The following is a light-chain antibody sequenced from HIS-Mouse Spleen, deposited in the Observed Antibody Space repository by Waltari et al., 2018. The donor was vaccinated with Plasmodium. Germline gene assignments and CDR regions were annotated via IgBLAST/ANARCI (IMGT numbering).Light chain of an antibody. J-gene: IGLJ2*01. CDR2: QDS. CDR3: QAWDSST. Sequence: SYELTQPPSVSVSPGQTASITCPGATLGAKYACWYQQKPGQSPVLVIYQDSKRPSGIPERFSGSNSGNTATLTISGTQAMDEADYYCQAWDSSTFGGGTKLTVL. CDR1: TLGAKY. V-gene: IGLV3-1*01.